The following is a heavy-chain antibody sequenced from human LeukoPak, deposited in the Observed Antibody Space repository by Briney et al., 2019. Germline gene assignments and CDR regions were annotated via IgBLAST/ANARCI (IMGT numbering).Heavy chain of an antibody. Sequence: GGSLRLSCAASGFTFNTYGMTWVRHAPGKGLEWVSAITSSGGSTYYADSVKGRFTISRDNSKNTLYLQMNSLRAEDTAVYYCAREAHYYGSGSPDFDNWGQGTLVTVSS. CDR3: AREAHYYGSGSPDFDN. D-gene: IGHD3-10*01. V-gene: IGHV3-23*01. CDR1: GFTFNTYG. CDR2: ITSSGGST. J-gene: IGHJ4*02.